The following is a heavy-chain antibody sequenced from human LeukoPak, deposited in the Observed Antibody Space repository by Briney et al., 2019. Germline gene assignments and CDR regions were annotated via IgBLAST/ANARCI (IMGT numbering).Heavy chain of an antibody. V-gene: IGHV3-21*01. J-gene: IGHJ4*02. CDR2: ISSSSSYI. CDR3: ARDCGAAAGIEDY. D-gene: IGHD6-13*01. Sequence: GGSLRLSCAASGFTFSSYSMNWVRQAPGKGLEWVSSISSSSSYIYYADSVKGRFTISRDNAKNSLYLQMNSLRAEDTAVYYCARDCGAAAGIEDYWGQGTLVTVSS. CDR1: GFTFSSYS.